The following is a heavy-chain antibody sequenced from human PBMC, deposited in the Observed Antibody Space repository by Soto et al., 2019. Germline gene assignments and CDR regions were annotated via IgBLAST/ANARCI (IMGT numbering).Heavy chain of an antibody. Sequence: EVQLVESGGGLVKPGESLRLSCAASGFTFYSFSMNWVRQAAGRGPEWVSSIDTTTNYIYYADSVRGRCTISRDNAKDSLYRQMYSLRAEDTAVYYRVRDIGPYFRTGYMDVWGRGTTVTVSS. D-gene: IGHD3-9*01. J-gene: IGHJ6*03. CDR2: IDTTTNYI. V-gene: IGHV3-21*01. CDR3: VRDIGPYFRTGYMDV. CDR1: GFTFYSFS.